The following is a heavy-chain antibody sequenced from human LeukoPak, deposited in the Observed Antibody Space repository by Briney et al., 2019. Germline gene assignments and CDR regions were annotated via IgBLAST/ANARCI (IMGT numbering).Heavy chain of an antibody. D-gene: IGHD3-10*01. Sequence: GGSLSLSCAASGFTFSDTWMRWVRQAPGKGLEWVGRIKSKSDGGTADYATPVKGRCTISRNDSKSTLYLQMNSLITEDTAVYYCTSSIIINRGPFEHWGQGTLVTVSS. CDR3: TSSIIINRGPFEH. J-gene: IGHJ4*02. CDR1: GFTFSDTW. V-gene: IGHV3-15*01. CDR2: IKSKSDGGTA.